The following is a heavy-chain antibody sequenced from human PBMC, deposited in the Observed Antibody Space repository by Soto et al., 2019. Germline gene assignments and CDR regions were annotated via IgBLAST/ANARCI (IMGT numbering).Heavy chain of an antibody. D-gene: IGHD3-9*01. J-gene: IGHJ5*02. CDR3: TRLLIPYDTTGQSWFGP. V-gene: IGHV4-39*02. CDR2: IDYRGST. CDR1: GDSISKSGHY. Sequence: SETLTLTCTVSGDSISKSGHYWGWIRQPPGKALEWIGGIDYRGSTLYNPSLRSRITMSIDTSKKFFSLKLTSVSASDTALYYCTRLLIPYDTTGQSWFGPWGPGTLVTVS.